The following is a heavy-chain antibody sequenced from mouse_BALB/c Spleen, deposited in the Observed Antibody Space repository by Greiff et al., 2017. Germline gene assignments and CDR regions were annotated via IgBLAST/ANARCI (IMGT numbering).Heavy chain of an antibody. CDR2: IYPGSGST. CDR1: GYTFTSYW. V-gene: IGHV1S22*01. D-gene: IGHD2-14*01. Sequence: LQQPGYELVRPGASVKLSCKASGYTFTSYWMHWVKQRPGQGLEWIGNIYPGSGSTNYDEKFKSKATLTVDTSSSTAYMQLSSLTSEDSAVYYCTRISYYRYDGAMDYWGQGTSVTVSS. J-gene: IGHJ4*01. CDR3: TRISYYRYDGAMDY.